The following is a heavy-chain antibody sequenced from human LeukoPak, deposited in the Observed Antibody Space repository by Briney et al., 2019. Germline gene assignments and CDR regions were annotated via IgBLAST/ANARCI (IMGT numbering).Heavy chain of an antibody. CDR2: MNPNSGGT. D-gene: IGHD3-22*01. Sequence: ASVKVSCKASGYTFTSYDINWVRQATGQGLEWMGWMNPNSGGTDYAQKFQGRVTMTRDTSISTAYMELSRLRSDDTAVYYCARVRNSGYYYGLFDYWGQGTLVTVSS. CDR3: ARVRNSGYYYGLFDY. V-gene: IGHV1-2*02. CDR1: GYTFTSYD. J-gene: IGHJ4*02.